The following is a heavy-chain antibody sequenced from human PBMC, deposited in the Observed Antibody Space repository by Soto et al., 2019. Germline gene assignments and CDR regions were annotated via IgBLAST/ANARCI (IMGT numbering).Heavy chain of an antibody. CDR3: AKDPSLSTAYYFDY. CDR2: ISGGGGST. Sequence: QPGGSLRLSCAASGFTFSNYAMTWVRQAPGKGLQCVSAISGGGGSTYYADSVKGRFTISRDNSKNTLYLQMNSLRAEDTAVYYCAKDPSLSTAYYFDYWGQGTLVTVSS. V-gene: IGHV3-23*01. CDR1: GFTFSNYA. J-gene: IGHJ4*02.